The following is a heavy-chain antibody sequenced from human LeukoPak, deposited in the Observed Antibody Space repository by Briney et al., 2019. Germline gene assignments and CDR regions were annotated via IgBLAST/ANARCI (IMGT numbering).Heavy chain of an antibody. Sequence: GGSLRLSCAASAISVSSNYMTWIRQAPGKGLEWVSLIYGGDAAYYAESVRGRFMISRDNLKNTLFLQMNSLRVEDTDVYYCVTSTGQQFIPYDYWGQGTHVTVSS. D-gene: IGHD6-13*01. J-gene: IGHJ4*02. CDR2: IYGGDAA. CDR1: AISVSSNY. V-gene: IGHV3-66*02. CDR3: VTSTGQQFIPYDY.